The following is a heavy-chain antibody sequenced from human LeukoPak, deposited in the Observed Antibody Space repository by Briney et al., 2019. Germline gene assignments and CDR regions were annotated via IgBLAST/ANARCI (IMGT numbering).Heavy chain of an antibody. Sequence: ASVKVSCKASGYIFTGYYMHWVRQAPGQGLEWMGWINPNSGVTNYAQKFQGRVNMTRNTSISTAYMELSSLRSDDTAVYYCTRDPFNMWGGYYFDYWGQGTLVTVSS. CDR3: TRDPFNMWGGYYFDY. V-gene: IGHV1-2*02. J-gene: IGHJ4*02. D-gene: IGHD1-26*01. CDR1: GYIFTGYY. CDR2: INPNSGVT.